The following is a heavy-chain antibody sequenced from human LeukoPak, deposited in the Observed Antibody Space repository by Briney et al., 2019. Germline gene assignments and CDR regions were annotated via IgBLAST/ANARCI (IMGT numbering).Heavy chain of an antibody. CDR2: IIPIFGTA. Sequence: ASVTVSCKASGGTFSSYAISWVRQAPGQGLEWMGGIIPIFGTANYAQKFQGRVTITADESTSTAYMELSSLRSEDTAVYYCAREGEMATNVFDYWGQGTLVTVSS. D-gene: IGHD5-24*01. J-gene: IGHJ4*02. CDR1: GGTFSSYA. CDR3: AREGEMATNVFDY. V-gene: IGHV1-69*13.